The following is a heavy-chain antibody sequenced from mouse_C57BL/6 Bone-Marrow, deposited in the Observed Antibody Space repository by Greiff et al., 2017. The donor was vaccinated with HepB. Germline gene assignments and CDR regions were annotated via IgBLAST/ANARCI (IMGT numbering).Heavy chain of an antibody. J-gene: IGHJ1*03. V-gene: IGHV7-1*01. CDR1: GFTFSDFY. D-gene: IGHD1-1*01. CDR3: ARENYYGSSPLGYFDV. CDR2: SRNKANDYTT. Sequence: EVKLMESGGGLVQSGRSLRLSCATSGFTFSDFYMEWVRQAPGKGLEWIAASRNKANDYTTEYSASVKGRFIVSRDTSQSILYLQMNALRAEDTAIYYCARENYYGSSPLGYFDVWGTGTTVTVSS.